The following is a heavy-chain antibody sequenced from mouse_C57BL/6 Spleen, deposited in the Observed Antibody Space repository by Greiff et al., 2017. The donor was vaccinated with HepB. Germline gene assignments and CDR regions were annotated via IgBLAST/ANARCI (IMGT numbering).Heavy chain of an antibody. CDR1: GYTFTSYG. CDR2: IYPRSGNT. Sequence: QVQLQQSGAELARPGASVKLSCKASGYTFTSYGISWVKQRTGQGLEWIGEIYPRSGNTYYNEKFKGKATLTADQSSSTAYMELRSLTSEDSAVYFCARAYYGSSSAYAMDYWGQGTSVTVSS. J-gene: IGHJ4*01. CDR3: ARAYYGSSSAYAMDY. D-gene: IGHD1-1*01. V-gene: IGHV1-81*01.